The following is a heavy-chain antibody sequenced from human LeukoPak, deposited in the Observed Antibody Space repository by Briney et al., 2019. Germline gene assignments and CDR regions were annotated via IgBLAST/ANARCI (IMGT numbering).Heavy chain of an antibody. CDR1: GFTFSSYS. Sequence: PGGSLRLSCAASGFTFSSYSMNWVRQAPGKGLEWVSSISSSSSYIYYADSVKGRFTISRDNAKNSLYLQMNSLRAEDTAVYYCARDDGVTIFGVVTNPSDYWGQGTLVTVSS. CDR2: ISSSSSYI. D-gene: IGHD3-3*01. J-gene: IGHJ4*02. V-gene: IGHV3-21*01. CDR3: ARDDGVTIFGVVTNPSDY.